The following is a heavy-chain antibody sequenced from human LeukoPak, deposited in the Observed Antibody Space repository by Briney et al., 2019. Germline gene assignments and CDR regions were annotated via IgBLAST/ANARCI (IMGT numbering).Heavy chain of an antibody. Sequence: GGSLRLSCAASGFTFSSYGMHWVRQAPGKGLEWVAVISYDGSNKYYADSVKGRFTISRDNSKNTLYLQMNSLRAEDTAVYYCAKDRGLCGGDCYYLDYWGQGTLVTISS. CDR3: AKDRGLCGGDCYYLDY. D-gene: IGHD2-21*02. CDR1: GFTFSSYG. V-gene: IGHV3-30*18. J-gene: IGHJ4*02. CDR2: ISYDGSNK.